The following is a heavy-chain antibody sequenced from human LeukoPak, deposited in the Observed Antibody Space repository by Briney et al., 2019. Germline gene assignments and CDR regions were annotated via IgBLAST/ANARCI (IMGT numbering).Heavy chain of an antibody. V-gene: IGHV1-18*01. CDR2: ISAYNGNT. CDR1: GYTFTSYG. J-gene: IGHJ4*02. CDR3: ASGAGRFLLPYFDY. Sequence: GASVKVSCRASGYTFTSYGISWVRQAPGQGLEWMGWISAYNGNTNYAQKLQGRVTMTTDTSTSTAYMELRSLRSDDTAVYYCASGAGRFLLPYFDYWGQGTLVTVSS. D-gene: IGHD3-3*01.